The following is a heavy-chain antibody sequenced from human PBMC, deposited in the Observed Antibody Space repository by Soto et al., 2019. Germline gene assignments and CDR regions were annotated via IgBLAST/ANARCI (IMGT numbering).Heavy chain of an antibody. CDR1: GYTFTSYY. Sequence: ASVKVSCKASGYTFTSYYMHWVRQAPGQGLEWMGIINPSGGSTRYAQKFQGRITITRDTPASTVYMELNSLRSEDTAIYYCARVGSYYDSSGSLGIDGWGQGTSVTVSS. D-gene: IGHD3-22*01. J-gene: IGHJ6*02. CDR3: ARVGSYYDSSGSLGIDG. CDR2: INPSGGST. V-gene: IGHV1-46*01.